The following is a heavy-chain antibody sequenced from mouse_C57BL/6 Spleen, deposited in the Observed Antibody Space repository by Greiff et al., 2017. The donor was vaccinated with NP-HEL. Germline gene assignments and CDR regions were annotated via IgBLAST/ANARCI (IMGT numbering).Heavy chain of an antibody. D-gene: IGHD2-2*01. CDR1: GYTFTSYW. J-gene: IGHJ3*01. V-gene: IGHV1-55*01. CDR3: ARRDGYDGAWFAY. CDR2: IYPGSGST. Sequence: QVQLKQPGAELVKPGASVKMSCKASGYTFTSYWITWVKQRPGQGLAWIGDIYPGSGSTNYNEKFKSKATLTVDTSSSTAYMQLSSLTSEDSAVYYCARRDGYDGAWFAYWGQGTLVTVSA.